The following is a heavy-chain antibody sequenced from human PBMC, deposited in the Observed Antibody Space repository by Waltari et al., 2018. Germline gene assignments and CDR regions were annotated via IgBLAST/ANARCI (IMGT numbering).Heavy chain of an antibody. CDR1: GGSFSGYY. J-gene: IGHJ4*02. V-gene: IGHV4-34*01. Sequence: LLKPSETLSLTCAVYGGSFSGYYWSWIRQPPGKGLEWIGEINHSGSTNYNPSLKSRVTISVDTSKNQFSLKLSSVTAADTAVYYCHRHDYGDYWGQGTLVTVSS. CDR3: HRHDYGDY. CDR2: INHSGST.